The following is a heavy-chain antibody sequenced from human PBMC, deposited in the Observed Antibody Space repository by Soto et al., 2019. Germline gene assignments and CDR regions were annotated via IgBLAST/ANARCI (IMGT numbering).Heavy chain of an antibody. CDR1: GFTFSSYG. D-gene: IGHD2-15*01. Sequence: GGSLRLSCAASGFTFSSYGMHWVRQAPGKGLEWVAVISYDGSNKYYADSVKGRFTISRDNSKNTLYLQMNSLRAEDTAVYYCASIDCSGGSCYTYYYYGMDVWGQGTTVTVSS. CDR2: ISYDGSNK. V-gene: IGHV3-30*03. J-gene: IGHJ6*02. CDR3: ASIDCSGGSCYTYYYYGMDV.